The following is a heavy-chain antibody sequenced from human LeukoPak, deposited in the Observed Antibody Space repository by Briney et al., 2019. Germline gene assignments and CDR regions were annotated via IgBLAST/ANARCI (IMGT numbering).Heavy chain of an antibody. CDR3: ARDVGAQGSGWYSVAFDI. CDR2: IYASGTT. V-gene: IGHV4-4*07. D-gene: IGHD6-19*01. Sequence: PSETLSLTCTVSVASINSKYWSWIRQSAGKGLEWIGRIYASGTTNYSPSLKSRVTMSVDTSKNQFSLNLSSVTAADTAVYYCARDVGAQGSGWYSVAFDIWGQGTMVIVSS. CDR1: VASINSKY. J-gene: IGHJ3*02.